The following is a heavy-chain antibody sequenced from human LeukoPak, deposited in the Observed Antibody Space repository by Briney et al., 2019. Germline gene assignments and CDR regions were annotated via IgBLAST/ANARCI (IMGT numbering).Heavy chain of an antibody. J-gene: IGHJ5*02. Sequence: TSETLSLTCAVSGYSISSSNWWGWIRQPPGKGLEWIGYIYYSGSTYYNPSLKSRVTMSVDTSKNQFSLKLSSVTAVDTAVYYCARDRGGSNWFDPWGQGTLVTVSS. CDR3: ARDRGGSNWFDP. D-gene: IGHD3-16*01. CDR2: IYYSGST. CDR1: GYSISSSNW. V-gene: IGHV4-28*03.